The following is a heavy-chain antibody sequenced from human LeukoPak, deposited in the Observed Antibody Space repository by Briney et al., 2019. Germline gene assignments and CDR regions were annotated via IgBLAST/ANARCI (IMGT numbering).Heavy chain of an antibody. D-gene: IGHD6-13*01. CDR2: IKSKTDGGTT. V-gene: IGHV3-15*07. CDR1: GFTFSNAW. CDR3: ARAENIAAAGLYYFDY. J-gene: IGHJ4*02. Sequence: GGSLRLSCAASGFTFSNAWMNWVRQAPGKGLEWVGRIKSKTDGGTTDYAAPVKGRFTISRDNSKNTLYLQMNSLRAEDTAVYYCARAENIAAAGLYYFDYWGQGTLVTVSS.